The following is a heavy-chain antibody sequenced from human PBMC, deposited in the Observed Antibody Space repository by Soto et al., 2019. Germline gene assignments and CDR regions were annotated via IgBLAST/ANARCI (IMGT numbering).Heavy chain of an antibody. Sequence: SVKVSCKASGGTFSSYAISWVRQAPGQGLEWMGGIIPIFGTANYAQKFQGRVTITADESTSTAYMELSSLRSEDKAVYYCARMSGLSTGAFDIWGQGTMVTVSS. CDR2: IIPIFGTA. V-gene: IGHV1-69*13. CDR3: ARMSGLSTGAFDI. J-gene: IGHJ3*02. D-gene: IGHD1-1*01. CDR1: GGTFSSYA.